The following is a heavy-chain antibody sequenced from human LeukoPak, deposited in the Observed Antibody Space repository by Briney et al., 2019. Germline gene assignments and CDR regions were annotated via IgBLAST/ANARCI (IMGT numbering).Heavy chain of an antibody. V-gene: IGHV4-61*02. CDR1: GGSISRSSNY. D-gene: IGHD1-7*01. CDR2: IDTSGRT. CDR3: ARLITGTTTAFDI. Sequence: SQTLSLTCSVSGGSISRSSNYWSWIRQPAGKGLEWIGRIDTSGRTNYDFSLRGRVAISVDTSKNQFSLRLTSVTAADTAVYYCARLITGTTTAFDIWGQGTMVTVSS. J-gene: IGHJ3*02.